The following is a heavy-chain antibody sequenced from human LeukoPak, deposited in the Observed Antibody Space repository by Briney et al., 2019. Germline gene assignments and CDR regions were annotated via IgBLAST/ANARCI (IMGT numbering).Heavy chain of an antibody. V-gene: IGHV4-61*02. CDR2: IYTSGST. CDR1: GGSISSGSYC. CDR3: ARLTKNDSGSFRFGKKKRGYMDV. Sequence: SETLSLTCTVSGGSISSGSYCWSWIRQPAGKGLEWIGRIYTSGSTNYNPSLKSRVTISVDTSKDQFSLKLSSLTAADTAVYYCARLTKNDSGSFRFGKKKRGYMDVWGKGTTVTISS. D-gene: IGHD3-10*01. J-gene: IGHJ6*03.